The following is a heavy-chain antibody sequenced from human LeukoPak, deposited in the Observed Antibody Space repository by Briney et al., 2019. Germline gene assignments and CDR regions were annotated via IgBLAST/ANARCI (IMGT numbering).Heavy chain of an antibody. V-gene: IGHV1-2*04. CDR3: ARGGRYDFWSGYFLDY. D-gene: IGHD3-3*01. Sequence: ASVKVSCKASGYTFTGYYMHWVRQAPGQGLEWMGWINPNSGGTNYAQKFQGWVTMTRDTSISTAYMELSRLRSDDTAVYYCARGGRYDFWSGYFLDYWGQGTLVTVSS. CDR1: GYTFTGYY. CDR2: INPNSGGT. J-gene: IGHJ4*02.